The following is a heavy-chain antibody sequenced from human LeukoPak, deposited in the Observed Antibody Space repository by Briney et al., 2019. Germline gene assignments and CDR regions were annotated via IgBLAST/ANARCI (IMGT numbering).Heavy chain of an antibody. Sequence: SGPTLVKPTQTLTLTCAFSGFSLSTSGVGVGWIRQPPGKALEWLALIYWDDDKRYSPSLKSRLTITKDTSKNQVVLTMTNMDPVDTATYYCAHSEEEQWLESWFDPWGQGTLVTVSS. CDR2: IYWDDDK. CDR3: AHSEEEQWLESWFDP. J-gene: IGHJ5*02. V-gene: IGHV2-5*02. CDR1: GFSLSTSGVG. D-gene: IGHD6-19*01.